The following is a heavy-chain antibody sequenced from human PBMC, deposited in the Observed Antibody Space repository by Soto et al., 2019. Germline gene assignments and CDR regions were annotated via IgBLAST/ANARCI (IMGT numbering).Heavy chain of an antibody. CDR1: GGSISSGDYY. J-gene: IGHJ4*02. CDR2: IYYSGST. D-gene: IGHD5-18*01. Sequence: SETLSLTCTVSGGSISSGDYYWSWIRQPPGKGLEWIGYIYYSGSTYYNPSLKSRVTISVDTSKNQFSLKLSSVTAADTAVYYWARGEFAANAPSLDYWGQGTLVTVS. CDR3: ARGEFAANAPSLDY. V-gene: IGHV4-30-4*01.